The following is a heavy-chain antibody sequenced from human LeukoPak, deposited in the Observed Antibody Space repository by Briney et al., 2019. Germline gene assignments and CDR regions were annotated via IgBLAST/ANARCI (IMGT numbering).Heavy chain of an antibody. V-gene: IGHV4-38-2*02. D-gene: IGHD1-26*01. CDR1: GYSISSGYY. Sequence: SETLSLTCTVSGYSISSGYYWGWIRQPPGKGLEWIGSISHSGSTYYNPSLESRVTISVERSKNQFSLKLSSVTAADTAVYYCARVEGWELAYGGEFDYWGQGTLVTVSS. CDR2: ISHSGST. J-gene: IGHJ4*02. CDR3: ARVEGWELAYGGEFDY.